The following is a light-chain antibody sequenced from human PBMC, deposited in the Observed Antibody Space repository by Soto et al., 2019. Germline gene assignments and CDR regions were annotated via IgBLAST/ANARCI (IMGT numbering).Light chain of an antibody. Sequence: ENVLTQSPGTLSLSPGERATLSCRASQSVSSSYLAWYQQKPGQAPRLLIYGASSRATGIPDRFSGSGSGTDFTLIISRLEPEDFAVYYCQQYGSSPWTFGQGTKVEIK. J-gene: IGKJ1*01. CDR1: QSVSSSY. V-gene: IGKV3-20*01. CDR3: QQYGSSPWT. CDR2: GAS.